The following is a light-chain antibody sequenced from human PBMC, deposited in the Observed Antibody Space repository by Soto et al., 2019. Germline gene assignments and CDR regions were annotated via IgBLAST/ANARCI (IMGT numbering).Light chain of an antibody. CDR2: RNN. V-gene: IGLV1-47*01. Sequence: QSVLTQPPSASGTPGQRVTISCSGSSSNIGSNYVYWYQQLPGTAPKLLIYRNNQRPSGVPDRFSGSKSGTSASLAISGFRSEDEADYYCAAWDDSLSGRGVFGGGTKVTVL. CDR1: SSNIGSNY. CDR3: AAWDDSLSGRGV. J-gene: IGLJ2*01.